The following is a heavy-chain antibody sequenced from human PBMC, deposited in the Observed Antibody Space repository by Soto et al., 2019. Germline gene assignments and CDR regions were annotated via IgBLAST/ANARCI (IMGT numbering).Heavy chain of an antibody. Sequence: ASVKVSCKASGYTFTSYALHWVRQAPGQRLEWMGWMNVGNGNTQYSQKFQGRVTITTDTSASTAYMELSSLRSEDTAVYYCARFRGYCSGGNCYNWSDPWGQGTLVTVSS. D-gene: IGHD2-15*01. CDR3: ARFRGYCSGGNCYNWSDP. CDR1: GYTFTSYA. V-gene: IGHV1-3*01. CDR2: MNVGNGNT. J-gene: IGHJ5*02.